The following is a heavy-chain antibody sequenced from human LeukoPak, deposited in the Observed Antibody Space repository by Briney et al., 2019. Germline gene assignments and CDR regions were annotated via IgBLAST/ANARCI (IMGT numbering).Heavy chain of an antibody. Sequence: PSETLSLTCTVSGGYIGSFYWSWIRQPPGKGLEWIGNIYSSGSTNYNPSPKSRVTISVDTSENQFSLRLTSVTAADTAVYYCARDSWGRFDYWGQGTLVAVSS. D-gene: IGHD7-27*01. CDR3: ARDSWGRFDY. V-gene: IGHV4-59*01. J-gene: IGHJ4*02. CDR1: GGYIGSFY. CDR2: IYSSGST.